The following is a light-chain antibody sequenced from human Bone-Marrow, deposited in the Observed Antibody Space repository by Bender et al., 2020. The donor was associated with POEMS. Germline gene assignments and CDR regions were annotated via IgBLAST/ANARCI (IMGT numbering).Light chain of an antibody. J-gene: IGLJ2*01. CDR2: QDT. CDR3: QAWDTYSVI. Sequence: SYEVTQPPSVSVSPGQTASITCSGDDLGDKYVAWYQQKPGQSPVLVIYQDTKRPSGIPERFSGSNSENTATLTISGTQAMDEADYCCQAWDTYSVIFGGGTKLTVL. V-gene: IGLV3-1*01. CDR1: DLGDKY.